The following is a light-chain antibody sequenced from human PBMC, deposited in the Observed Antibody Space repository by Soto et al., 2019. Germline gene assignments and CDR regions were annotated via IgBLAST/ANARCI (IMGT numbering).Light chain of an antibody. CDR2: DAS. J-gene: IGKJ1*01. CDR3: QKYNTYSKT. V-gene: IGKV1-5*01. CDR1: QSISNW. Sequence: DIQMTQSPSTLSASVGDRLTITCRASQSISNWLAWYQQRPGKAPKLLIFDASSLESGVPSRFSGSGSGTEFTLTISSLQPDDFATYYCQKYNTYSKTFGQGTKVEIK.